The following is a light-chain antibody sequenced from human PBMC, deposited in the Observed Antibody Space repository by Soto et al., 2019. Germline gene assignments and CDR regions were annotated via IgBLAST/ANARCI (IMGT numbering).Light chain of an antibody. CDR3: QQSYTTPT. CDR1: QSILIY. CDR2: AAS. J-gene: IGKJ1*01. Sequence: DIQLTQSPSSLSASIGDRVTIACRASQSILIYLNWYQHKPGKAPKLLISAASSLQSGVPSRFSGSGAGTDFNLTISSLQLEDFATYYCQQSYTTPTFGQGTKVEI. V-gene: IGKV1-39*01.